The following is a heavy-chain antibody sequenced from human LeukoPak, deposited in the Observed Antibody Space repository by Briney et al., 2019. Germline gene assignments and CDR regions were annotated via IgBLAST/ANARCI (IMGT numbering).Heavy chain of an antibody. CDR3: ARAVMRYDFWSGYYTRAFDI. D-gene: IGHD3-3*01. CDR2: IKQDGSEK. CDR1: GFPFSSYW. J-gene: IGHJ3*02. Sequence: PGGSLSLSCAASGFPFSSYWMSWVRQAPGKGLEWVANIKQDGSEKYYVDSVKGRFTISRDNAKNSLYLQMNSLRAEDTAVYYCARAVMRYDFWSGYYTRAFDIWGQGTMVTVSS. V-gene: IGHV3-7*01.